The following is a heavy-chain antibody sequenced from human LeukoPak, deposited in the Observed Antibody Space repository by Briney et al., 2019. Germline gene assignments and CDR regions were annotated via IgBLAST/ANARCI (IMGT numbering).Heavy chain of an antibody. V-gene: IGHV4-59*01. D-gene: IGHD2-21*02. Sequence: SETLSLTCTVSRGSISSYYWSWIRQPPGKGLEWIGYISYSGSSNYSPSLKSRVTISVDTSKKQFSLKLSSVTAADTAVYYCARGHCDPLFDFWGQGILVTVSS. CDR3: ARGHCDPLFDF. J-gene: IGHJ4*02. CDR2: ISYSGSS. CDR1: RGSISSYY.